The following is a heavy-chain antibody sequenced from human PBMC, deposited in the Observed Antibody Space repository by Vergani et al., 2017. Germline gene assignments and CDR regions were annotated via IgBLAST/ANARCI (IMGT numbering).Heavy chain of an antibody. CDR2: IYYNGST. CDR3: ARDRNYYSSGNGFDS. D-gene: IGHD3-10*01. Sequence: QVQLQESGPGLVKPSETLSLTCTVSGGFISSFLWSWIRQPPGKRLEWIGYIYYNGSTNYNPSLKSRVTISVDMSKNQFSLRLNSVSAADTAVYFCARDRNYYSSGNGFDSWGQGTLVTVSS. CDR1: GGFISSFL. V-gene: IGHV4-59*01. J-gene: IGHJ5*01.